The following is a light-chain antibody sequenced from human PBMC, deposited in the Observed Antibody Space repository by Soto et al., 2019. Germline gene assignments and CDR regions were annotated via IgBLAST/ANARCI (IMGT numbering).Light chain of an antibody. V-gene: IGLV2-14*01. CDR3: SSYTSSSTLGV. CDR2: DVS. J-gene: IGLJ2*01. Sequence: SALTQPASVSGSPGQSLTLSCPGTSSDVGGYTYVSWYQQHPGKAPKLMIYDVSNRPSGVSNRFSGSKSGNTASLTISGLQAEDEADYYCSSYTSSSTLGVFGGGTKLTVL. CDR1: SSDVGGYTY.